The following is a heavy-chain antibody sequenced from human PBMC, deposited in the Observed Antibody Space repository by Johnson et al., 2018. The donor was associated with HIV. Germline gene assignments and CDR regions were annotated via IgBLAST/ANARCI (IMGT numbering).Heavy chain of an antibody. CDR2: ISWDGGST. Sequence: VQPVESGGGVVRPGGSLRLSSSASGFTSDDYTMHWARPAPGKGLEWVSLISWDGGSTYYADSVKGLFTISTDNSKNSLYLQMNSLRNEDTALYYCAKDASGSYSRAQSISDAFDIWGQGTMVTVSS. CDR1: GFTSDDYT. J-gene: IGHJ3*02. D-gene: IGHD1-26*01. V-gene: IGHV3-43*01. CDR3: AKDASGSYSRAQSISDAFDI.